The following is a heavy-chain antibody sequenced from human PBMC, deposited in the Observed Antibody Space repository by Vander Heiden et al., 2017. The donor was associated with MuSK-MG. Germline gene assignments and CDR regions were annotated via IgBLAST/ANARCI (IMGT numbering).Heavy chain of an antibody. CDR1: GYTFTSYW. Sequence: EVQLVQSGAEVQKPGESLKISCKGSGYTFTSYWIGWVRQMPGKGLEWMGIIYPGDSDTRYSPSFQGQVTISADKSISTAYLQWSSLKASDTAMYFCARGNIGGGGRSVTYYYGMDVWGQGTTVTVAS. CDR2: IYPGDSDT. V-gene: IGHV5-51*01. CDR3: ARGNIGGGGRSVTYYYGMDV. D-gene: IGHD1-26*01. J-gene: IGHJ6*02.